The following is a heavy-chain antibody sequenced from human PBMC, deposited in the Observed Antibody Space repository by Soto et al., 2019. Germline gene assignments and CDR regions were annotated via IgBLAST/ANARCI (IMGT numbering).Heavy chain of an antibody. CDR1: GGSLSGYY. V-gene: IGHV4-34*01. J-gene: IGHJ6*02. D-gene: IGHD6-6*01. CDR3: ARGEVVRGGASIAARHYYYYYGMDV. Sequence: SETLSLTCAVYGGSLSGYYWSWIRQPPGKGLEWIGEINHSGSTNYNPSLKSRVTISVDTSKNQFSLKLSSVTAADTAVYYCARGEVVRGGASIAARHYYYYYGMDVWGQGTTVTVSS. CDR2: INHSGST.